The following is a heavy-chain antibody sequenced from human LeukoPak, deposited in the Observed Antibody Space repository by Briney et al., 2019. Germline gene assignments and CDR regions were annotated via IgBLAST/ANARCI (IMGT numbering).Heavy chain of an antibody. J-gene: IGHJ6*02. CDR3: ARDFRASYYYGLDV. Sequence: GGSLRLSCAASGFTFTSYSMNWVRQAPGKGLEWVSYIRSTSSTMYYADSVKGRFTISRDNAKNSLSLQMNSLRAEDTALYYCARDFRASYYYGLDVWGQGTTVTVSS. CDR1: GFTFTSYS. CDR2: IRSTSSTM. V-gene: IGHV3-48*04.